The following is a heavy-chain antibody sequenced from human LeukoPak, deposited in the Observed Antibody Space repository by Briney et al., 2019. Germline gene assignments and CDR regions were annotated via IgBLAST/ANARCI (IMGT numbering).Heavy chain of an antibody. Sequence: SVKVSCKASGGTFSRHAISWVRQAPGEGLEWMGGINPIIGTSKYAQKFQGRVTITADESTTTAYMELSSLRSEDTAVYYCARGGWFDPWGQGTLVTVSS. V-gene: IGHV1-69*01. J-gene: IGHJ5*02. CDR2: INPIIGTS. CDR3: ARGGWFDP. CDR1: GGTFSRHA.